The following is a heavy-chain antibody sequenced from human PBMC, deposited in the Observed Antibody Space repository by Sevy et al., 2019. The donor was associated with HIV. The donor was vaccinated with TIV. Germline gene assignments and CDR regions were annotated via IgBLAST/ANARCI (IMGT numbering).Heavy chain of an antibody. J-gene: IGHJ4*02. CDR1: GGSFSAYY. CDR2: INHSGSA. CDR3: ARPGGDL. D-gene: IGHD3-16*01. V-gene: IGHV4-34*01. Sequence: SETLSLTCAVYGGSFSAYYWSWIRQAPGQGLEWIGDINHSGSANYNPSLKSRVLISVDTTKSQFSLKLSSVTAADTAVYYCARPGGDLWGRGTLVTVSS.